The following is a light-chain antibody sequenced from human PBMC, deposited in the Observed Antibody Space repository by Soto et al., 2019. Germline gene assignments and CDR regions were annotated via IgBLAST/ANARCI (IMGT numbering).Light chain of an antibody. Sequence: QSVLTQPPSASGTPGQRVTISCSGRRSNIGSNYVYWYLQLPGTAPKLLIYRDNQRPSGVPDRFSGSKSGASASLAISGHRAEDEAGYYGASGDDSLYGVDVFGSGTKVTVL. V-gene: IGLV1-47*01. CDR1: RSNIGSNY. CDR3: ASGDDSLYGVDV. CDR2: RDN. J-gene: IGLJ1*01.